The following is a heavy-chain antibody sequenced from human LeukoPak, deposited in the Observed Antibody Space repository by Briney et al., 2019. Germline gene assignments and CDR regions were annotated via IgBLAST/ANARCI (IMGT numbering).Heavy chain of an antibody. Sequence: ASVKLSCNASRGTFSSYTISWVRQAPGLGLEWMGGIIPIFGTAKYAQKFQGRVTITADTSTSTAYVELSSLRTEDTAVYYCARSSVVTAMVHLAYWGQGTLVTVSS. CDR2: IIPIFGTA. CDR1: RGTFSSYT. J-gene: IGHJ4*02. V-gene: IGHV1-69*06. D-gene: IGHD2-21*02. CDR3: ARSSVVTAMVHLAY.